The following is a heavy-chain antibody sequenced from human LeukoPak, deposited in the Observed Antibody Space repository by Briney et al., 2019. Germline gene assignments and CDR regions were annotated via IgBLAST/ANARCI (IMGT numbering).Heavy chain of an antibody. CDR2: IRYDGSNK. CDR3: AKDAKTYSSAWYEDY. CDR1: GFTFSSSG. J-gene: IGHJ4*02. Sequence: PGGSLRLSCAASGFTFSSSGMHWVRQAPRKGREWVAFIRYDGSNKNFVDSVKGRFTISRDNSKNTLYLQMNSLRAEDTGVYYCAKDAKTYSSAWYEDYWGQGTLVTVSS. D-gene: IGHD6-19*01. V-gene: IGHV3-30*02.